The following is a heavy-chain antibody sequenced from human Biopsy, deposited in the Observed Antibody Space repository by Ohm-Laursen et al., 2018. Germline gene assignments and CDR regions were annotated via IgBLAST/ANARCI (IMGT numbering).Heavy chain of an antibody. D-gene: IGHD5-24*01. CDR1: GGSISSGSNY. CDR2: VYHSGTT. Sequence: SETLSLTCTVSGGSISSGSNYWAWIRQPPGKGLEWIGSVYHSGTTYYSPSLKSRFPISVDTSKNQLSLKVTSATAADTAAYYCARHDGNGPFALDSWGQGTLVTVSS. V-gene: IGHV4-39*01. J-gene: IGHJ4*02. CDR3: ARHDGNGPFALDS.